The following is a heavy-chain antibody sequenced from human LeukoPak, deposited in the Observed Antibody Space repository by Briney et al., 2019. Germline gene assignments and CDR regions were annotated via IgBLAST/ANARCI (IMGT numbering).Heavy chain of an antibody. CDR1: GYTFTDYY. V-gene: IGHV1-2*06. CDR3: AGDQRFAGSDFDS. Sequence: ASVKVSCKASGYTFTDYYMHWVRQAPGQGLEWMGRINPISGGTTYAQRFQGRVTMTRDTSINTAYMELSRLRSDDTAVYYCAGDQRFAGSDFDSWGQGTLVTVSS. J-gene: IGHJ4*02. CDR2: INPISGGT. D-gene: IGHD3-3*01.